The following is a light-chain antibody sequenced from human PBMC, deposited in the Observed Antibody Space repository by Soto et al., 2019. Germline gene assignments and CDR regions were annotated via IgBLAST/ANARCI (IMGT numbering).Light chain of an antibody. V-gene: IGLV1-40*01. CDR3: QSYDTALSVYVV. J-gene: IGLJ2*01. CDR1: SSTIGAGFD. Sequence: QSVLTQPTSVSGAPGQRVTISCTGSSSTIGAGFDVHWYQQLPGTAPKLLIYGDTNRPSGVPDRFSGSKSGTSASLAITGLQAEDEADYYCQSYDTALSVYVVFGGGTKVTVL. CDR2: GDT.